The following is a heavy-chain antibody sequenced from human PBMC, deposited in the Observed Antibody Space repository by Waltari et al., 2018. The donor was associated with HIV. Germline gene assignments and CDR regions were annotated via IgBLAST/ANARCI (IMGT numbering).Heavy chain of an antibody. CDR3: ARRGGRSSPLGY. Sequence: EVQLVESGGGLVQPGGSLRLSCAASGFTFSSYWMSWVRQAPGKGLEGVANIKQDGSECYYVDSVKGRFTISRDNAKNSLYLQMNSLRAEDTAVYFCARRGGRSSPLGYWGQGTLVTVSS. D-gene: IGHD6-13*01. CDR2: IKQDGSEC. CDR1: GFTFSSYW. V-gene: IGHV3-7*01. J-gene: IGHJ4*02.